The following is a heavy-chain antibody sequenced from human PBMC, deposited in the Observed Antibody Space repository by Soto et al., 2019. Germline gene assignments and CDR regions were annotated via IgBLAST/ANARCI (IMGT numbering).Heavy chain of an antibody. D-gene: IGHD2-8*02. CDR3: AREPPILDTGGFKRNNAFDI. J-gene: IGHJ3*02. V-gene: IGHV1-2*02. CDR2: INPDSGDT. CDR1: VYSFPGYY. Sequence: QVQLVQSGTEVKKPGASVKVSCQTSVYSFPGYYMHWVRQAPGQGLEWMGWINPDSGDTKYAQKFQGRVIMTRDTSTGTAYLDLTRLTSDDSAVYYCAREPPILDTGGFKRNNAFDIWGQGTRVMVSS.